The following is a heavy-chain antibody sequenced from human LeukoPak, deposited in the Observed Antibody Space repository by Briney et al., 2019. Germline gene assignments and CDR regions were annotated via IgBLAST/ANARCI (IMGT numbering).Heavy chain of an antibody. CDR2: INPNSGGA. D-gene: IGHD1-20*01. CDR3: ARDSLFVRYGRGITGTKDY. CDR1: GYTFTGYY. V-gene: IGHV1-2*02. Sequence: ASVKVSCKASGYTFTGYYMHWVRQAPGQGLEWMGWINPNSGGANYAQKFQGRVTMTRDTSISTAYMELSRLRSDDTAVYYCARDSLFVRYGRGITGTKDYWGQGTLDTVSS. J-gene: IGHJ4*02.